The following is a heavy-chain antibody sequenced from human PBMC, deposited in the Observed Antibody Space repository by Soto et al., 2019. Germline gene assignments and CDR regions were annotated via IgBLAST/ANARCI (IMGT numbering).Heavy chain of an antibody. Sequence: EVQLVESGGGLVQPGRSLRLSCAASGFTFDDYAMHWVRQAPGKGLEWVSGISWNSGSIGYADSVKGRFTISRDNAKNSLYLQINSLRAEDTALYYCAKGSGSLWYGWFDPWGQGTLVTVSS. V-gene: IGHV3-9*01. CDR1: GFTFDDYA. CDR3: AKGSGSLWYGWFDP. D-gene: IGHD3-3*01. J-gene: IGHJ5*02. CDR2: ISWNSGSI.